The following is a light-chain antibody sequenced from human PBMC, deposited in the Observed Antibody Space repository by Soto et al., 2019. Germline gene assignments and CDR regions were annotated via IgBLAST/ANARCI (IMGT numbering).Light chain of an antibody. V-gene: IGKV2-28*01. CDR1: QSLLHSTGYNY. J-gene: IGKJ2*01. CDR2: LGS. Sequence: DIVMTQSPLSLPVTPGETAYISCRSNQSLLHSTGYNYLDWYLQKPGQSPHLLIYLGSNRASGVTGRLSSSGSRTDFTLTINSVEAEDVGVYHWMQALQIPYTFGQGTKLEIK. CDR3: MQALQIPYT.